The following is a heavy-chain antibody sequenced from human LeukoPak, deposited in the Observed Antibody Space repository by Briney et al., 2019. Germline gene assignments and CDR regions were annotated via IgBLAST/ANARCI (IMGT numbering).Heavy chain of an antibody. CDR2: ISAYNGNT. CDR3: ARARKDVVTPDHAGY. D-gene: IGHD4-23*01. V-gene: IGHV1-18*01. CDR1: GYTFTSYG. J-gene: IGHJ4*02. Sequence: ASVKVSCKASGYTFTSYGISWVRQAPGQGLEWMGWISAYNGNTNYAQKLQGRVTMTTDTSTSTAYMELRSLRSDDTAVYYCARARKDVVTPDHAGYWGQGTLVTVSS.